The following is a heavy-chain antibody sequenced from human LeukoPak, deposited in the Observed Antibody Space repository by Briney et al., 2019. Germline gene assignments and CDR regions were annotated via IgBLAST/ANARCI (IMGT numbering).Heavy chain of an antibody. CDR2: VSPGGYT. Sequence: SETLSLTCTVSGGSISSYYWSWLRQSPEKGLEWIGEVSPGGYTTYNPSLKSRVIISEDTSENQLSLNVRSVTAADTALYYCAIFRCGRGQDLGYNHWAQGSLVTVSS. V-gene: IGHV4-34*01. CDR3: AIFRCGRGQDLGYNH. D-gene: IGHD2-21*01. CDR1: GGSISSYY. J-gene: IGHJ5*02.